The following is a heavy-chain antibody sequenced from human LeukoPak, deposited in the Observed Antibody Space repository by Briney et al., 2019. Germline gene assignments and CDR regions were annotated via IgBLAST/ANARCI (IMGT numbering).Heavy chain of an antibody. CDR2: ISGSGGNT. Sequence: GGSLRLSCAASGFIFSSSAMSWVRQAPGKGLVWVSAISGSGGNTYYADSVKGRFTISRDNSKNMIYLEMNSLRVEDTAVYYCAKERNLEIAVAGTIFDYWGQGTLVTVSS. D-gene: IGHD6-19*01. CDR1: GFIFSSSA. J-gene: IGHJ4*02. V-gene: IGHV3-23*01. CDR3: AKERNLEIAVAGTIFDY.